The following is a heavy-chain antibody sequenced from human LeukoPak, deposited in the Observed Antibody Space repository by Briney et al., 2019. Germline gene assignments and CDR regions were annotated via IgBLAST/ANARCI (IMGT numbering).Heavy chain of an antibody. CDR3: ARLKDDVTKFDY. J-gene: IGHJ4*02. CDR2: INQDVSRI. V-gene: IGHV3-7*01. Sequence: GGSLRLSCAGSGFSFSRYWMAWVRQAPRKGLEWVASINQDVSRIHYVDSVKGRFTISRDNAKSSLFLQMTSLRVEDTAVYYCARLKDDVTKFDYWGQGTLVTVSS. CDR1: GFSFSRYW. D-gene: IGHD2-8*01.